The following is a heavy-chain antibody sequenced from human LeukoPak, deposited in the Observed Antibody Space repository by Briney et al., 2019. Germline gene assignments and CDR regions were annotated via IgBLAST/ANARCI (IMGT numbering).Heavy chain of an antibody. Sequence: SQTLSLTCTVSGGSISSGSYYWSWIRQPAGKGLEWIGRIDTSGSTNYNPSLKSRVTISVDTSKNQFSLKLSSVTAADTAVYYCARAGPYYGSGSYTYWGQGTLVTVSS. CDR2: IDTSGST. J-gene: IGHJ4*02. V-gene: IGHV4-61*02. CDR3: ARAGPYYGSGSYTY. CDR1: GGSISSGSYY. D-gene: IGHD3-10*01.